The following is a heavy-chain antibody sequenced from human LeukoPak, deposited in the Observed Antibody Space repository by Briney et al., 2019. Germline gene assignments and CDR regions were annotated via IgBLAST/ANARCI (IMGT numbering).Heavy chain of an antibody. Sequence: GGSLRLSCAASGFAFSSYWMTWVRQAPGKGLEWVAVISYDGSNKYYADSVKGRFTISRDNSKNTLYLQMNSLRAEDTAVYYCAGDQSSYVWGSYRYFDYWGQGTLVTVSS. J-gene: IGHJ4*02. D-gene: IGHD3-16*02. CDR3: AGDQSSYVWGSYRYFDY. V-gene: IGHV3-30*03. CDR2: ISYDGSNK. CDR1: GFAFSSYW.